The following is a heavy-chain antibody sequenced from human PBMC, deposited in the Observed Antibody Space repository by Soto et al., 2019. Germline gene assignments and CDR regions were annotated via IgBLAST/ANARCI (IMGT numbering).Heavy chain of an antibody. V-gene: IGHV1-46*01. CDR3: ARDRGYGDYSLSY. CDR2: INPRGGTT. D-gene: IGHD4-17*01. J-gene: IGHJ4*02. CDR1: GYTFSSYY. Sequence: QVQLVQSGAEVKKPGASVKVACKASGYTFSSYYLHWVRQAPGQGLEWMGIINPRGGTTTYARNCGDRINTTGERCTTRVFIALSGVRSEDAAVYFCARDRGYGDYSLSYWGQGTLVSVSA.